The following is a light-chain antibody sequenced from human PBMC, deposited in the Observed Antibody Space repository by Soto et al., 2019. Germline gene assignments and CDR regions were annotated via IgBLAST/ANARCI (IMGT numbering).Light chain of an antibody. CDR2: GNS. Sequence: QSVLTQPPSVSGAPGQRVTISCTGSSSNIGAGYDVHWYQQLPGTAPKLLMYGNSNRPSGVPDRFSGSKSGTSAPLAITGLQAEDEADYYRQSYDTSLSVVFGGGTKLTVL. CDR1: SSNIGAGYD. CDR3: QSYDTSLSVV. V-gene: IGLV1-40*01. J-gene: IGLJ2*01.